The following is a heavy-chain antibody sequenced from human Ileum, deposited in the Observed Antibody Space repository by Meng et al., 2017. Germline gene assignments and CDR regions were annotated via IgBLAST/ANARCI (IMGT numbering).Heavy chain of an antibody. CDR2: ICYSGNT. Sequence: VQPQEPGPGLVKPSETSSHTCTVSGGFISNCCGSSFRQPPRKGLEWIGSICYSGNTYYNQSIKSRVSMSVDTSKKQISLKLNSVTAADTAVYYCARRTGEVDLLDYWGQGTLVTVSS. J-gene: IGHJ4*02. CDR3: ARRTGEVDLLDY. V-gene: IGHV4-59*05. D-gene: IGHD7-27*01. CDR1: GGFISNCCG.